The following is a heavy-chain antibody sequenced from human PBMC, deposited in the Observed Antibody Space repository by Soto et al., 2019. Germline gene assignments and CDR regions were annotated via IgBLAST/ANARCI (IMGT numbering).Heavy chain of an antibody. CDR2: IYPGDSDT. Sequence: GESLKISCKGSGYSFTSYWIGWVRQMPGKGLEWMGIIYPGDSDTRYSPSFQGQVTISADKSISTAYLQWSSLKASDTAMYYCARSYRPHYSNYVVYYYGMDVWGQGTTVTVSS. D-gene: IGHD4-4*01. J-gene: IGHJ6*02. CDR1: GYSFTSYW. V-gene: IGHV5-51*01. CDR3: ARSYRPHYSNYVVYYYGMDV.